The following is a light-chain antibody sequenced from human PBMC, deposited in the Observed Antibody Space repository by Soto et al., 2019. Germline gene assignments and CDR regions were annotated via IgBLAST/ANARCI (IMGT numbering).Light chain of an antibody. CDR2: DAS. CDR3: QQRSNWPLIS. J-gene: IGKJ5*01. Sequence: EIVLTQSPAPLSLSPGERATLSCRASQSVSSYLAWYQQKPGQTPRLLIYDASNRATGIPARFSGSGSGTDFTLTISSLEPEDFAVYYGQQRSNWPLISFGQGTRLESK. V-gene: IGKV3-11*01. CDR1: QSVSSY.